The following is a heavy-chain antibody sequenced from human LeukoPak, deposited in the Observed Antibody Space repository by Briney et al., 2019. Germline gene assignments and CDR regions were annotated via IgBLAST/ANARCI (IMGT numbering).Heavy chain of an antibody. V-gene: IGHV1-18*01. J-gene: IGHJ3*02. D-gene: IGHD3-22*01. CDR2: ISAYNGDT. Sequence: ASVKVSCKASGYTFTRYGISWVRQAPGQGLEWMGWISAYNGDTNYAQELQGRVTMTTDTSTSTVYMELRSLRSDDTALYYCAGDLFHHGSGYDDYDDVFDIWGQGTMVTVSS. CDR3: AGDLFHHGSGYDDYDDVFDI. CDR1: GYTFTRYG.